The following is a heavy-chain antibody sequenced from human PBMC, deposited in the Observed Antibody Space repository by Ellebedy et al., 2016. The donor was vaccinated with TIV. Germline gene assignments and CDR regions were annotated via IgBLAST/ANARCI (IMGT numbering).Heavy chain of an antibody. Sequence: GESLKISXAASGFTFSGYAMSWVRQAPGKGLEWVSSISYNSDRTYYADSVKGRFTISRDNSKNTLYLQMNSLRVEDTAVYYCATRVVATTNWFDPWGQGTLVTVSS. CDR2: ISYNSDRT. D-gene: IGHD2-15*01. V-gene: IGHV3-23*01. J-gene: IGHJ5*02. CDR3: ATRVVATTNWFDP. CDR1: GFTFSGYA.